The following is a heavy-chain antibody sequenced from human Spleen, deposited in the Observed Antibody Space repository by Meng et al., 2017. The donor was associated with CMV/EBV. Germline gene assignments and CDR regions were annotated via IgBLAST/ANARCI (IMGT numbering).Heavy chain of an antibody. CDR2: IYSGGSA. V-gene: IGHV3-66*02. Sequence: GESLKISCAASGLTVSANYMSWVRQAPGKRLEWVSIIYSGGSAYYADSVKGRFTISRDNSKNTLSLQMNSLRAEDTAVYYCAKSVVWGYYRGGFDYWGQGTLVTVSS. J-gene: IGHJ4*02. D-gene: IGHD3-16*02. CDR1: GLTVSANY. CDR3: AKSVVWGYYRGGFDY.